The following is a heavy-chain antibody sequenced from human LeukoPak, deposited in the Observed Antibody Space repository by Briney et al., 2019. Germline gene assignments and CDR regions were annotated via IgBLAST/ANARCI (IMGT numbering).Heavy chain of an antibody. J-gene: IGHJ4*02. V-gene: IGHV4-59*01. CDR1: GGSINSYY. CDR3: ARGDYYGSGTYYRVYDY. D-gene: IGHD3-10*01. CDR2: IYYSGST. Sequence: PSETLSLTCTVSGGSINSYYWSWIRQPPGKGLEWIGHIYYSGSTKYNPSLKSRVTISVDTSKNQFSLKLTSVTAADTAVYYCARGDYYGSGTYYRVYDYWGQGSLVTVSS.